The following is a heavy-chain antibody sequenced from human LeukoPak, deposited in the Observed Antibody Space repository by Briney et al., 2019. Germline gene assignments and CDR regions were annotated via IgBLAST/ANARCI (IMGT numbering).Heavy chain of an antibody. Sequence: GGSLRLSCAGSGFSFSSYSMKWVRQAPGKGLEWVAYISSSGSTLYYEDSVKGRFTISRANAKKSVYLQMNSLRAEDTAVYYCAKKALQGWNSDFWGQGTLVTVSS. J-gene: IGHJ4*02. CDR3: AKKALQGWNSDF. D-gene: IGHD1-7*01. V-gene: IGHV3-48*01. CDR1: GFSFSSYS. CDR2: ISSSGSTL.